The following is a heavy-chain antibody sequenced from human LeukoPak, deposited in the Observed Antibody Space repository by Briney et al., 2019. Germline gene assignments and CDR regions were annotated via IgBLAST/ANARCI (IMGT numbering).Heavy chain of an antibody. CDR3: TTAGLYYDILTDYYPFDY. CDR1: GFTFSNAW. CDR2: IKSKTDGGTT. Sequence: PGGSLRLSCAASGFTFSNAWMSWVRQAPGKGLEWVGRIKSKTDGGTTDYAAPVKGRFTISRDDSKNSLYLQMNSLKTEDTAVYYCTTAGLYYDILTDYYPFDYWGQGTLVTVSS. J-gene: IGHJ4*02. V-gene: IGHV3-15*01. D-gene: IGHD3-9*01.